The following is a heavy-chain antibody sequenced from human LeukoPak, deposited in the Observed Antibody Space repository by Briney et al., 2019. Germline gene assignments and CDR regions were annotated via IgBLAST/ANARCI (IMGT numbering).Heavy chain of an antibody. V-gene: IGHV4-31*03. D-gene: IGHD2-2*02. CDR2: IYYSGST. J-gene: IGHJ5*02. CDR3: ARKTSTIPMDNNWFDP. Sequence: SETLSLTCTVSGGSINSGSYYWSWIRQHPRKGLEWIGYIYYSGSTYYNPSLKSRITISLDTSKNQFSLKLSSVTAADTAVYYCARKTSTIPMDNNWFDPWGQGTLVTVSS. CDR1: GGSINSGSYY.